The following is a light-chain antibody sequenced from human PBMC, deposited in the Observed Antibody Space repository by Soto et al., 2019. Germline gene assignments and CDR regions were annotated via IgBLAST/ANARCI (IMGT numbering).Light chain of an antibody. J-gene: IGKJ5*01. CDR1: QSISIN. CDR3: QQYNNWIT. Sequence: EIVMTQSPAILSVSPGERAILSRRASQSISINLAWYQQKPGQAPRLLIYAASNRATGVPARFSGSWSGTEFTLTISSLQSEDFAVYYCQQYNNWITFGQGTRLEIK. CDR2: AAS. V-gene: IGKV3-15*01.